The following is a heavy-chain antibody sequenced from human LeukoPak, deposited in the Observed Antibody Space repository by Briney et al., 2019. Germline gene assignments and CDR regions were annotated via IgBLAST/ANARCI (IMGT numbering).Heavy chain of an antibody. Sequence: PSETLSLTCTVSGGSISSSSYYWGWIRQPPGKGLEWIGSIYYSGSTYYNPSLKSRVTISVDTSKNQFSLKLSSVTAADTAVYYCARETPGITIFGEGNWFDPWGQGTLVTVSS. CDR2: IYYSGST. V-gene: IGHV4-39*07. J-gene: IGHJ5*02. CDR1: GGSISSSSYY. CDR3: ARETPGITIFGEGNWFDP. D-gene: IGHD3-3*01.